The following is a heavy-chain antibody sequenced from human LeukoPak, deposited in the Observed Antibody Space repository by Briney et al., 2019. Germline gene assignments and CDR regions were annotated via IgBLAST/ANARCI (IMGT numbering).Heavy chain of an antibody. J-gene: IGHJ6*04. CDR2: ISSSGSTI. CDR3: ARERVYQLLNYYYYYGMDV. D-gene: IGHD2-2*01. Sequence: GGSLRLSCAASGFTFSSYEMNWVRQAPGKGLEWVSYISSSGSTIYYADSVKGRFTISRDNAKNSLYLRMNSLRAEDTAVYYCARERVYQLLNYYYYYGMDVWGKGTTVTVSS. CDR1: GFTFSSYE. V-gene: IGHV3-48*03.